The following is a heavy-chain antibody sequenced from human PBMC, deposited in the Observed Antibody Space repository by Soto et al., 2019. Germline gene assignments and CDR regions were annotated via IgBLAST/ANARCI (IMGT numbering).Heavy chain of an antibody. Sequence: QVQLVQSGAEVKKPGSSVKVSCKASGGTFSSYTISWVRQAPGQGLEWMGRIIPILGIANYAQKFQGRVTITADKPTSTAYMELSSLRSEDTAVYYCARDVVVVVAATGANWFDPWGQGTLVTVSA. CDR3: ARDVVVVVAATGANWFDP. D-gene: IGHD2-15*01. V-gene: IGHV1-69*08. CDR2: IIPILGIA. J-gene: IGHJ5*02. CDR1: GGTFSSYT.